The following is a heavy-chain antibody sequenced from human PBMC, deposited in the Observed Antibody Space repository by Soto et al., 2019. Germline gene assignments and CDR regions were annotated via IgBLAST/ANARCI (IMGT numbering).Heavy chain of an antibody. Sequence: SETLSLTCTVSGGSVSSGSYYWSWIRQPPGKGLEWIGYIYYSGSTNYNPSLKSRVTISVDTSKNQFSLKLSSVTAADTAVYYCARGARVYDDIWVTEGKYNGFDPWGQGTLVTVSS. CDR1: GGSVSSGSYY. D-gene: IGHD3-16*01. V-gene: IGHV4-61*01. J-gene: IGHJ5*02. CDR2: IYYSGST. CDR3: ARGARVYDDIWVTEGKYNGFDP.